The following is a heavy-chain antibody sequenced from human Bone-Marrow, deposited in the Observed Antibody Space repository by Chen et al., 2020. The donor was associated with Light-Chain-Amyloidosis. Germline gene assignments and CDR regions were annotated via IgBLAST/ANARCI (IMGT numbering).Heavy chain of an antibody. CDR3: ARARLNRVRGVAPYYFDY. CDR2: IYYSGST. CDR1: GGSISSSSYY. J-gene: IGHJ4*02. V-gene: IGHV4-39*07. Sequence: QLQLQESGPGLVKPSETLSLTCTVSGGSISSSSYYWGWIRQPPGTGLEWIGSIYYSGSTYYNPSLKSRVTISVDTSKNQFSLKLSSVTAAETAVYYCARARLNRVRGVAPYYFDYWGQGTLVTVSS. D-gene: IGHD3-10*01.